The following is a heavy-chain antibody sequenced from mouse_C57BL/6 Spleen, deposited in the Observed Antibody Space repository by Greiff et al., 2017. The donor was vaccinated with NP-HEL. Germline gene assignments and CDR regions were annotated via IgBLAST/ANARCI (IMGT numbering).Heavy chain of an antibody. CDR1: GYTFTSYG. D-gene: IGHD1-1*01. CDR3: AREGFYYGSSYPWYFDV. V-gene: IGHV1-81*01. Sequence: QVQLKQSGAELARPGASVKLSCKASGYTFTSYGISWVKQRTGQGLEWIGEIYPRSGNTYYNEKFKGKATLTADKSSSTAYMELRSLTSEDSAVYFCAREGFYYGSSYPWYFDVWGTGTTVTVSS. J-gene: IGHJ1*03. CDR2: IYPRSGNT.